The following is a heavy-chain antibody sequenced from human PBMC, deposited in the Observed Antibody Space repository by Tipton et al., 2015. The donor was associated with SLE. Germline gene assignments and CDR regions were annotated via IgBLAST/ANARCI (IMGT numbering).Heavy chain of an antibody. V-gene: IGHV4-4*02. D-gene: IGHD3-9*01. CDR3: VSSGYPLGSFDV. Sequence: GLVKPSGTLSLTCAVSGGSISSSNWWSWVRQPPGKGLEWIGEIYHSGSTNYNPSLKSRVTISVDTSNNQFSLQLSSVTAADTALYYCVSSGYPLGSFDVWGQGTMVTVSS. CDR2: IYHSGST. CDR1: GGSISSSNW. J-gene: IGHJ3*01.